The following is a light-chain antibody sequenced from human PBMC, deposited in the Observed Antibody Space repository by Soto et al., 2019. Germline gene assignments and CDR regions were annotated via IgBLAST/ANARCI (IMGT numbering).Light chain of an antibody. CDR2: SNN. CDR3: AAWDDSLNGVV. J-gene: IGLJ2*01. Sequence: QSVLTQPPSASGTPGQRVTISCSGSSSNIGCKTVNWYQQLPGTAPKLLIYSNNQRPSGVPDRFSGSKSGTSASLAISGLQSEDEADYYCAAWDDSLNGVVFGGGTKLTVL. V-gene: IGLV1-44*01. CDR1: SSNIGCKT.